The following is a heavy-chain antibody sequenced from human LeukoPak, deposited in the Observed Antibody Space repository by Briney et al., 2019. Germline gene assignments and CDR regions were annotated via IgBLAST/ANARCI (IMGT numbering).Heavy chain of an antibody. CDR1: GFTFSSYG. V-gene: IGHV3-30*02. Sequence: GRSLRLSCAASGFTFSSYGMHWVRQAPGKGLEWVAFIRYDGSNKYYADSVKGRFTISRDNSKNTLYLQMNSLRAEDTAVYYCAKDQLWQQLVSALLDYWGQGTLVTVSS. D-gene: IGHD6-13*01. J-gene: IGHJ4*02. CDR3: AKDQLWQQLVSALLDY. CDR2: IRYDGSNK.